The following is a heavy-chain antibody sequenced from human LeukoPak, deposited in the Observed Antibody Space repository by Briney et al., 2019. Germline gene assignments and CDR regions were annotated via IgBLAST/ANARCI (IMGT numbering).Heavy chain of an antibody. CDR2: IYYSGST. Sequence: PSETLSLTCTVSGGSISSSSYYWGWIRQPPGKRLEWIGSIYYSGSTYYNPSLKSRVTISVDTSKNQFSLKLSSVTAADTAVYYCASSDADCSSTSCYEGAWGFDYWGQGTLVTVSS. V-gene: IGHV4-39*01. D-gene: IGHD2-2*01. CDR1: GGSISSSSYY. J-gene: IGHJ4*02. CDR3: ASSDADCSSTSCYEGAWGFDY.